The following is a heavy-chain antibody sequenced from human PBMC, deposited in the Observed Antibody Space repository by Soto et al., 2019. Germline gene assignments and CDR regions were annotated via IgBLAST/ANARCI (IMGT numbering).Heavy chain of an antibody. D-gene: IGHD2-2*01. CDR1: GGTFSSYA. V-gene: IGHV1-69*01. CDR2: IIPISDTT. CDR3: ARSQGSSTSLEIYYYYYYGMDV. J-gene: IGHJ6*02. Sequence: QVQLVQSGAEVKKPGSSVKVSCKASGGTFSSYAISWVRQAPGQGLEWRGGIIPISDTTNYAQKFKGRVTITAYESTSTAYMELSSLRSEDTAVYYCARSQGSSTSLEIYYYYYYGMDVWGQGTTVTVSS.